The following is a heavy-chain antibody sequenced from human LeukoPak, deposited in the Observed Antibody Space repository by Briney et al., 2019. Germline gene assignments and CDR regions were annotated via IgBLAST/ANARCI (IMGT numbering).Heavy chain of an antibody. V-gene: IGHV5-51*01. D-gene: IGHD5-12*01. CDR1: GYIFTSYW. Sequence: GESLKISCQGSGYIFTSYWIGWVRQMPGKSLEWMGIIYPGDSDTRYSPSFQGQVTISADKSISTAYLQWSSLKASDTAMYYCARHGGYSGYVGGFDYWGQGTLVTVSS. CDR3: ARHGGYSGYVGGFDY. CDR2: IYPGDSDT. J-gene: IGHJ4*02.